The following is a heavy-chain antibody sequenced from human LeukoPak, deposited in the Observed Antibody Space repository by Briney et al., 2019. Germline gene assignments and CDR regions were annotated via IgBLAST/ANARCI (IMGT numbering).Heavy chain of an antibody. D-gene: IGHD6-13*01. CDR2: IYHSGST. Sequence: PSETLSLTCAVSGGSISSGGYSWSWIRQPPGKGLEWIGYIYHSGSTYYNPSLKSRVTISVDRSKNQFSLKLSSVTAADTAVYYCARDDIRQQLGGDAFDIWGQGTMVTVSS. CDR3: ARDDIRQQLGGDAFDI. CDR1: GGSISSGGYS. V-gene: IGHV4-30-2*01. J-gene: IGHJ3*02.